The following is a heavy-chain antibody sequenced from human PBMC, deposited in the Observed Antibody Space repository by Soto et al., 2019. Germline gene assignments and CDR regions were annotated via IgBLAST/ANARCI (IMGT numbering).Heavy chain of an antibody. Sequence: GASVKVSCKTSGYTFTGYYMHWVRQAPGQGLEWMGWINPNSGGTNYAQKFQGRVTMTRDTSISTAYMELSRLRSDDTAVYYCARGRYGGYVKAFDYWGQGTRVTVSS. CDR3: ARGRYGGYVKAFDY. CDR1: GYTFTGYY. CDR2: INPNSGGT. V-gene: IGHV1-2*02. D-gene: IGHD5-12*01. J-gene: IGHJ4*02.